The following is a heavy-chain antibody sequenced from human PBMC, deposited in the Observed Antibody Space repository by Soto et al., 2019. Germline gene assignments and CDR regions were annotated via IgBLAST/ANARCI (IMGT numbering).Heavy chain of an antibody. D-gene: IGHD6-19*01. CDR3: ARARTSSAVEFDY. V-gene: IGHV4-59*01. Sequence: SETLSLTCTVSGGSISSYYWSWIRQPPGKGLEWIGYIYYTGNTNYNPSLKSRVTISVDTSKNQFSLKLTSLTAADTAVYYCARARTSSAVEFDYWGQGTLVTVSS. J-gene: IGHJ4*02. CDR1: GGSISSYY. CDR2: IYYTGNT.